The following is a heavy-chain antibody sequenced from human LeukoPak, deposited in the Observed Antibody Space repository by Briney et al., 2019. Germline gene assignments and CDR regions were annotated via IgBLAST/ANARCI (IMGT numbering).Heavy chain of an antibody. CDR1: GFTFGSYA. V-gene: IGHV3-30-3*01. J-gene: IGHJ1*01. D-gene: IGHD3-10*01. Sequence: PGRSLRLSCAASGFTFGSYAMHWVRQAPGKGLEWVAVISYDGSNKYYADSVKGRFTISRDNSENTVYLQMTSLRVEDTAEYYCAKTFYSGSGSELPHHWGQGSLVTVSS. CDR2: ISYDGSNK. CDR3: AKTFYSGSGSELPHH.